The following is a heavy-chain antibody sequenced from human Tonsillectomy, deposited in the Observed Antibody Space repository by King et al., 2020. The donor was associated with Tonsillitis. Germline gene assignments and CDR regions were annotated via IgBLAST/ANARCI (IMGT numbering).Heavy chain of an antibody. CDR1: GFIFDNYA. CDR3: AKDKTDYDFWSGWNWFDP. D-gene: IGHD3-3*01. CDR2: ISWNSGHI. V-gene: IGHV3-9*01. Sequence: VQLVESGGGLVQPGRSLRLSCAASGFIFDNYAMHWVRQAPGQGLEWVSGISWNSGHIGYADSVKGRFTISRDKAKNSLYLQMNSLRDEDTALYYCAKDKTDYDFWSGWNWFDPWGQGTLVTVSA. J-gene: IGHJ5*02.